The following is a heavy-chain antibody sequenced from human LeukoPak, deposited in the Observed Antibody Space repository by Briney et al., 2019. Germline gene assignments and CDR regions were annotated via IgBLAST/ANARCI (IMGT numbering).Heavy chain of an antibody. CDR2: INPSGGRT. V-gene: IGHV1-46*01. J-gene: IGHJ4*02. D-gene: IGHD3-3*01. CDR3: ARGSRFLDY. Sequence: ASVKVSCKASGYTFTSDYIHWGRQAPGQGLEWLGIINPSGGRTTYGQNFQGRVTMTRDTSTSTVYMELRRLRSEDTAVYYCARGSRFLDYWGQGTLVTVSS. CDR1: GYTFTSDY.